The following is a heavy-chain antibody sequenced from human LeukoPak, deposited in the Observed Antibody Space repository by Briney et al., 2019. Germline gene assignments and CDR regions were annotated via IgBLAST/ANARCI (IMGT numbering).Heavy chain of an antibody. V-gene: IGHV3-74*01. J-gene: IGHJ4*02. CDR2: INIDGSST. CDR1: GFTFSNNW. CDR3: AREGYSSSADY. D-gene: IGHD6-6*01. Sequence: GGSLRLSCAASGFTFSNNWMHWVRQAPGKGLVWVSRINIDGSSTSYADSVKGRFTISRDNAKNTLYLQMNSLRAEDTAVYYCAREGYSSSADYWGQGTLVTVSS.